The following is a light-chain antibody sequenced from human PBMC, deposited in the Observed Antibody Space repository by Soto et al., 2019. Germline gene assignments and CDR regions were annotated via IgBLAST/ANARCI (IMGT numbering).Light chain of an antibody. CDR1: NNDIGVYDF. CDR2: ELV. V-gene: IGLV2-8*01. CDR3: KSYAGSNTYV. Sequence: QSALTQPPSASGSPGQSVTISCTGTNNDIGVYDFVSWYQHHPGKAPRLIIYELVQRPSGVRDRFSCSKSGNTASLTVSGLQAADEADYFCKSYAGSNTYVFGSGTKLTVL. J-gene: IGLJ1*01.